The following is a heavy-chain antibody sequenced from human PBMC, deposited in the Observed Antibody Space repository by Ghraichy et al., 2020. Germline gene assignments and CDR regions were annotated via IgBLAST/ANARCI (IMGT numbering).Heavy chain of an antibody. CDR2: IIPIFGTA. D-gene: IGHD5-24*01. J-gene: IGHJ3*02. Sequence: SVKVSCKASGGTFSTYAITWVRQAPGQGLEWMGGIIPIFGTANYAQRFQGRVTITADKSTSTAYMELSSLRSEDTAVYYCARGAEMATIEGAAFDIWGQGTMVTVSS. V-gene: IGHV1-69*06. CDR1: GGTFSTYA. CDR3: ARGAEMATIEGAAFDI.